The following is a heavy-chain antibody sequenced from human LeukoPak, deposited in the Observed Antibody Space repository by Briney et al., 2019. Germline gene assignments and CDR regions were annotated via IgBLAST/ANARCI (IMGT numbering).Heavy chain of an antibody. Sequence: PSETLSLTCAVYGGSFSGYYWNWIRQPPGKGLEWIGEINHSGSTNYNPSLKSRVTISVDTSKNQFSLKLSSVTAADTAVYYCARANYYDTSGYSRGAFDIWGQGTMVTVSS. CDR2: INHSGST. CDR3: ARANYYDTSGYSRGAFDI. J-gene: IGHJ3*02. CDR1: GGSFSGYY. V-gene: IGHV4-34*01. D-gene: IGHD3-22*01.